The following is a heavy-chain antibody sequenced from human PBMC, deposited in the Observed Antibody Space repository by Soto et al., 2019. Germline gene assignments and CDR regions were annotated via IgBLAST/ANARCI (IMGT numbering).Heavy chain of an antibody. V-gene: IGHV3-30*18. Sequence: PGGSLRLSCAASGFTFSSYGMNWVRQAPGKGLEWVAVISYDGNNKVYADSVKGRFTVSRDNSKNTLFLQLNSLRLEDTAMYYCAKVRTLSNSQVDSWGQGTLVTVS. D-gene: IGHD1-1*01. CDR2: ISYDGNNK. CDR1: GFTFSSYG. J-gene: IGHJ4*02. CDR3: AKVRTLSNSQVDS.